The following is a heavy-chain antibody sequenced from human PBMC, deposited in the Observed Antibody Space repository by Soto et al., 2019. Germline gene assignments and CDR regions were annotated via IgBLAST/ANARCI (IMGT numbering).Heavy chain of an antibody. D-gene: IGHD4-17*01. CDR1: GYTFTTYG. Sequence: QVQLVQSGAEVKKPGASVKVSCKASGYTFTTYGISWVRQAPGQGLEWMGWISAYNGNTNYALKFQGRVTMTTDTSTSTAYMELRSLRYDDTAVYYCARSGDPVDYFYYYGMDVWGQGTTVTVSS. CDR2: ISAYNGNT. CDR3: ARSGDPVDYFYYYGMDV. J-gene: IGHJ6*02. V-gene: IGHV1-18*01.